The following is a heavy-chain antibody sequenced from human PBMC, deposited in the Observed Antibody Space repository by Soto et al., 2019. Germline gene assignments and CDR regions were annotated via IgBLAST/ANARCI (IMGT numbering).Heavy chain of an antibody. CDR3: VILALGKFDF. Sequence: GGSLRLSCVASGFTFSSYAMTWVRQAPGKGLEWVSAISGSGGSTYYADSVKGRFTISRDNSRNKLYLQMNSLRAEDTALYYCVILALGKFDFWGQGNLVTVSS. CDR1: GFTFSSYA. V-gene: IGHV3-23*01. D-gene: IGHD1-26*01. CDR2: ISGSGGST. J-gene: IGHJ4*02.